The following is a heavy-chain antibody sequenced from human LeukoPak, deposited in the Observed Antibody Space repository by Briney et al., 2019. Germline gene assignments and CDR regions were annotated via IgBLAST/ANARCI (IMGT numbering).Heavy chain of an antibody. V-gene: IGHV4-34*01. Sequence: SETLSLTCAVYGGSFSGYYWSWLRQPPGKGLEWIGEINHSGSTNYNPSLKSRVTISVDTSKNQFSLKLSSVTAADTAVYYCAREECSSTSCYMGNDAFDIWGQGTMVTVSS. D-gene: IGHD2-2*02. CDR3: AREECSSTSCYMGNDAFDI. CDR2: INHSGST. J-gene: IGHJ3*02. CDR1: GGSFSGYY.